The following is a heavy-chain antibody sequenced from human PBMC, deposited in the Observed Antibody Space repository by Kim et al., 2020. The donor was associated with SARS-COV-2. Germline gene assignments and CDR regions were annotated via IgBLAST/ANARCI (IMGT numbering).Heavy chain of an antibody. CDR3: TRLAPGDYF. Sequence: GGSLRLSCAASGFTFSNYWMHWVRQVPGKGLEWVSNIKTDGSSTASADSVRGRFTISRDNSKNTLHLQMNSLRAEDTAVYFCTRLAPGDYFWGQGTLVTVSS. D-gene: IGHD3-3*02. CDR2: IKTDGSST. CDR1: GFTFSNYW. V-gene: IGHV3-74*01. J-gene: IGHJ4*02.